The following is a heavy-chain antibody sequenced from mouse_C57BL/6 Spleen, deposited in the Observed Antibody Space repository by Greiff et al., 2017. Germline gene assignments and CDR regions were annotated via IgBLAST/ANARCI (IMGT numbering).Heavy chain of an antibody. Sequence: VMLVESGPGLVAPSQSLSISCTVSGFSLTSSGVDWVRQPPGKGLEWLGVIWGGGSTNYNSALMSSLSIRKDNSTSQVFLKMNRLQTDDTAMYYCAKLGGSMDYWGQGTSVTVSS. D-gene: IGHD4-1*01. CDR3: AKLGGSMDY. CDR1: GFSLTSSG. CDR2: IWGGGST. V-gene: IGHV2-9*01. J-gene: IGHJ4*01.